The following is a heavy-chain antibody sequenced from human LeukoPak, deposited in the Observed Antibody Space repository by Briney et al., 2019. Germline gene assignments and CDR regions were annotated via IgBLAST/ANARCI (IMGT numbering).Heavy chain of an antibody. CDR1: GGSFSGYY. J-gene: IGHJ6*02. CDR2: INHSGST. D-gene: IGHD1-26*01. V-gene: IGHV4-34*01. CDR3: ARLGRVRIPTYYYYGMDV. Sequence: SETLSLTCAVYGGSFSGYYWSWIRQPPGKGLEWIGEINHSGSTNYNPSLKSRVTISVDTSKNLFSLKLSSVTAADTAVYYCARLGRVRIPTYYYYGMDVWGQGTTVTVSS.